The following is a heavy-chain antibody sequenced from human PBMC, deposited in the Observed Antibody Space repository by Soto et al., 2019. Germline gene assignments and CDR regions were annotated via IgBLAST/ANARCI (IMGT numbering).Heavy chain of an antibody. V-gene: IGHV1-8*01. Sequence: QVQLVQSGAEVKKPGASVKVSCKASGYTFTSYDIIWVRQATGQGLEWMGWMNPSTGNTDSAEKSQGRLTMTRNTSKSTVYMELSSLSFEDTAVYYWARGRIIVAGGFDPWGQGTRVTVSS. J-gene: IGHJ5*02. CDR3: ARGRIIVAGGFDP. CDR1: GYTFTSYD. D-gene: IGHD6-19*01. CDR2: MNPSTGNT.